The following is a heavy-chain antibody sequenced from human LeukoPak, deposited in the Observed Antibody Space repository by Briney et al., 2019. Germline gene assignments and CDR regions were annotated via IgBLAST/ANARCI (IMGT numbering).Heavy chain of an antibody. V-gene: IGHV3-48*03. D-gene: IGHD2-2*01. Sequence: GGSLRLSCAASGFTFSSYEMNWVRQAPGKGLEWVSYISRSGSTKYYADSVKGRFTISRDNAKNSLYLQMNSLRAEDTAVYYCARAYLAIAVPALYGMDVWGQGTTVTVSS. J-gene: IGHJ6*02. CDR3: ARAYLAIAVPALYGMDV. CDR1: GFTFSSYE. CDR2: ISRSGSTK.